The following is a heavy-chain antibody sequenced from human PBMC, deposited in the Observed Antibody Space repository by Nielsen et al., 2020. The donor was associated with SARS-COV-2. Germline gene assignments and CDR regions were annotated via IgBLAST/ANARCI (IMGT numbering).Heavy chain of an antibody. Sequence: SLKISCAASGFTFDDYAMHWVRQAPGKGLEWVSGISWNSGSIGYADSVKGRFTISRDNAKNSLFLQMNSLRADDTALYYCVKDMVRSSPEWELILGVAFDVWGRGTLVTVSS. D-gene: IGHD1-26*01. J-gene: IGHJ3*01. CDR1: GFTFDDYA. CDR3: VKDMVRSSPEWELILGVAFDV. CDR2: ISWNSGSI. V-gene: IGHV3-9*01.